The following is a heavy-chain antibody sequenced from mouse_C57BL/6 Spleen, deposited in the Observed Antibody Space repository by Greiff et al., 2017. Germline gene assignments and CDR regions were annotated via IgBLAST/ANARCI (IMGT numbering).Heavy chain of an antibody. V-gene: IGHV5-17*01. CDR1: GFTFSDYG. CDR3: ARREYYGKGYFGY. CDR2: ISSGSGTI. J-gene: IGHJ2*01. D-gene: IGHD2-1*01. Sequence: EVKLQESGGGLVKPGGSLKLSCAASGFTFSDYGMHWVRQAPEKGLEWVAYISSGSGTIYYADTVKGRFTISRDTANTTLFLQMTRLRSEDTAMYYCARREYYGKGYFGYWGQGATLTVSS.